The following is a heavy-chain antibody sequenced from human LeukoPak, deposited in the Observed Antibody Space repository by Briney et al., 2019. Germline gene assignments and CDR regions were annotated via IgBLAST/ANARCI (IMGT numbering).Heavy chain of an antibody. Sequence: GGSLRLSCAASGFTFSSYGMSWVRQAPGKGLEWVSAISGSGGSTYYADSVKGRFTISRDNSKNTLYLQMNSLRAEDTAVYYCAKGSGSYLSAFDIWGQGTMVTVSS. CDR3: AKGSGSYLSAFDI. D-gene: IGHD1-26*01. V-gene: IGHV3-23*01. J-gene: IGHJ3*02. CDR1: GFTFSSYG. CDR2: ISGSGGST.